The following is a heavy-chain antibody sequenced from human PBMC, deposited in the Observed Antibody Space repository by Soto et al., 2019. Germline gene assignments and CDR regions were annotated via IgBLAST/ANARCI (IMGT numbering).Heavy chain of an antibody. CDR1: GFTFSSYA. V-gene: IGHV3-23*01. J-gene: IGHJ5*02. D-gene: IGHD6-13*01. CDR2: ISGSGGST. CDR3: AKPDGRSWYDGSACDWFDP. Sequence: EVQLLESGGGLVQPGGSLRLSCAASGFTFSSYAMSWVRQAPGKGLEWVSAISGSGGSTYYADSVKGRFTISRDNSKNTCYLQMNSLRAEDTAVYYCAKPDGRSWYDGSACDWFDPWGQGTLVTVSS.